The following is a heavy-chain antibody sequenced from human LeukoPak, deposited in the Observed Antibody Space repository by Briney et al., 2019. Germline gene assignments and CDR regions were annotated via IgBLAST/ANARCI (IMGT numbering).Heavy chain of an antibody. CDR3: ARSSVGATDLDY. CDR1: GYTFTGYY. V-gene: IGHV1-2*02. CDR2: INPNSGGT. Sequence: ASVKVSCKASGYTFTGYYMRWVRQAPGQGLEWMGWINPNSGGTNYAQKFQGRVTMTRDTSISTAYMELSRLRSDDTAVYYCARSSVGATDLDYWGQGTLVTVSS. J-gene: IGHJ4*02. D-gene: IGHD1-26*01.